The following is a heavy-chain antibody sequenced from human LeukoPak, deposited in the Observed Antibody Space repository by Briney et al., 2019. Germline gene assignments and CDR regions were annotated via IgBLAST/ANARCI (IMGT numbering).Heavy chain of an antibody. Sequence: GGSLRLSCAASGFTFSSYWMHWVRQAPGKGLVWVSRINSDGSSTSYADSVKGRFTISRDNAKNTLYLQMNSLRAEDTAVYYCARAIAVAADGLDVWGQGTTVTVSS. CDR3: ARAIAVAADGLDV. D-gene: IGHD6-19*01. CDR2: INSDGSST. J-gene: IGHJ6*02. CDR1: GFTFSSYW. V-gene: IGHV3-74*01.